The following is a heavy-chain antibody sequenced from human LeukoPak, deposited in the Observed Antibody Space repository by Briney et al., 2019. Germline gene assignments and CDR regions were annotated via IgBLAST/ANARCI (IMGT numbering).Heavy chain of an antibody. CDR2: IKSKTDGRTT. CDR1: GFTLSNAW. Sequence: KPGGSLRLSCAASGFTLSNAWVNWVRQGPGKGLEWVGRIKSKTDGRTTDYAAPVKGRFTISRDDSKNTLYLQMNSLKTEDTAAYYCTARNFDYWGQGTLVTVSS. J-gene: IGHJ4*02. CDR3: TARNFDY. V-gene: IGHV3-15*01.